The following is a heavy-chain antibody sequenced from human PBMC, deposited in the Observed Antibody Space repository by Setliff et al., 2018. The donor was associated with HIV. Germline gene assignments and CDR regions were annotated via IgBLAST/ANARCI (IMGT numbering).Heavy chain of an antibody. CDR2: IKEDGSER. Sequence: PGGSLRLSCAASGFTFSRYWMTWVRQAPGKGLEWVANIKEDGSERYYGDSVKGRFTISRDNAKSSLYLQMNSLRAEDTAVYYCARDGGEYWGQGTLVTVSS. V-gene: IGHV3-7*03. CDR1: GFTFSRYW. D-gene: IGHD3-16*01. CDR3: ARDGGEY. J-gene: IGHJ4*02.